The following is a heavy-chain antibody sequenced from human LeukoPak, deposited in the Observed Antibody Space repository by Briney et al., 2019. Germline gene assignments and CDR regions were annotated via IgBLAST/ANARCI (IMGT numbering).Heavy chain of an antibody. CDR2: ISSSGNTI. V-gene: IGHV3-48*03. Sequence: PGGSLRLSCAASGFTFSSHDMNWVRQAPGKGLGWVSYISSSGNTIYYTDSVKGRFTISRDNAQNSLYLQMNSLRAEDTAVYYCARYSSSWHYYFDYWGQGTLVTVSS. J-gene: IGHJ4*02. D-gene: IGHD6-13*01. CDR3: ARYSSSWHYYFDY. CDR1: GFTFSSHD.